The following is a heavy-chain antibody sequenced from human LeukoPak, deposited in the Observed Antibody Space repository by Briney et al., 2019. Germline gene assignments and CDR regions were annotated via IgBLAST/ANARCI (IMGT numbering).Heavy chain of an antibody. V-gene: IGHV3-30*01. D-gene: IGHD5-24*01. J-gene: IGHJ6*04. CDR1: GFTFSSYT. Sequence: PGGSLRLSCAASGFTFSSYTMHWVRQAPGKGLEWVAVISYTGSNQYYADSVKGRFTISRDNSKNTLYLQMNSLRAEDTAVYYCARDPEMATLPHFYGVLDVWGKGTTVTVSS. CDR3: ARDPEMATLPHFYGVLDV. CDR2: ISYTGSNQ.